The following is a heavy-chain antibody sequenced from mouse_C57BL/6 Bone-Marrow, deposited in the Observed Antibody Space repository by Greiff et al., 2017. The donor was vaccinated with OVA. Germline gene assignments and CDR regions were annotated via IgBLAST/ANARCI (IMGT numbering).Heavy chain of an antibody. D-gene: IGHD1-3*01. Sequence: QVQLQQPGAELVMPGASVKLSCKASGYTFTSYWMHWVKQRPGQGLEWIGEIDPSDSYTNYNQKFKGKSTLTVDKSSSPAYMQLSSLTSEDSAVYYCAREDNPGAMDYWGQGTSVTVSS. CDR3: AREDNPGAMDY. CDR1: GYTFTSYW. J-gene: IGHJ4*01. CDR2: IDPSDSYT. V-gene: IGHV1-69*01.